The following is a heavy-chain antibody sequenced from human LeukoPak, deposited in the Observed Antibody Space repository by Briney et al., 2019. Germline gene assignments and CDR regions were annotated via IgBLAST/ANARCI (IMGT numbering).Heavy chain of an antibody. J-gene: IGHJ6*02. CDR3: ARDRGIVGATGDYYYYGMDV. V-gene: IGHV3-66*01. CDR1: GFTVSSNY. CDR2: IYSGGST. D-gene: IGHD1-26*01. Sequence: PGGSLRLSCAASGFTVSSNYMSWVRQAPGKGLEWVSVIYSGGSTYYADSVKGRFTISRDNSKNTLYLQMNSLRAEDTAVYYRARDRGIVGATGDYYYYGMDVWGQGTTVTVSS.